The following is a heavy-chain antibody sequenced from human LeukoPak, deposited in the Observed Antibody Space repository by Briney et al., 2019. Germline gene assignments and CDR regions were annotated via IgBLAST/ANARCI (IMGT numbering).Heavy chain of an antibody. CDR1: GGSISSYY. J-gene: IGHJ3*02. V-gene: IGHV4-59*08. D-gene: IGHD4-17*01. Sequence: SETLSLTCTVSGGSISSYYWTWIRQPPGKGLEWIGYIYYSGSTNYNPSLKSRVTISADTSKNQFSLKLNSVTAADTAVYYCARYGDYGTLDIWGQGTVVTVSP. CDR3: ARYGDYGTLDI. CDR2: IYYSGST.